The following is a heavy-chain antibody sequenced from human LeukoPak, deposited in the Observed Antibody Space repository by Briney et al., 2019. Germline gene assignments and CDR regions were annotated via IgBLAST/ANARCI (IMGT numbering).Heavy chain of an antibody. CDR3: ARDILYEYQLLGWFDP. Sequence: ASVKVSCKASGYTFTGKFIHWVRQAPGRGLEWMGWIDPNSGGADYAQKFQGRVTMTRDTSISTAYMELSRLTSDDTAVHYCARDILYEYQLLGWFDPWGQGTLVTVSS. J-gene: IGHJ5*02. V-gene: IGHV1-2*02. D-gene: IGHD2-2*01. CDR2: IDPNSGGA. CDR1: GYTFTGKF.